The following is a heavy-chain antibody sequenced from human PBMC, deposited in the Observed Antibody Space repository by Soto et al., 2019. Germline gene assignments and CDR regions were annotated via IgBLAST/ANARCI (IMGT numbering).Heavy chain of an antibody. D-gene: IGHD2-15*01. Sequence: QAQLVQSGAEVKKPGASVKVSCQAGGYTFADYGISWVRQAPGQGLEWMGWIGPYNGNTNYAQNLQDRVTMTTDTSTNTAYMELRSLRSDDTALYYCARCYCSVGSCYTCWHFDLWGRGTPLTVSS. CDR1: GYTFADYG. CDR2: IGPYNGNT. CDR3: ARCYCSVGSCYTCWHFDL. V-gene: IGHV1-18*01. J-gene: IGHJ2*01.